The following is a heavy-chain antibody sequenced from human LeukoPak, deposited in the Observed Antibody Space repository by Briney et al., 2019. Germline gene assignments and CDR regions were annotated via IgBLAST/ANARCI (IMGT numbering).Heavy chain of an antibody. D-gene: IGHD2-2*02. CDR2: ISSSGSYI. CDR1: GFTFSSYN. J-gene: IGHJ5*02. V-gene: IGHV3-21*01. Sequence: PGGSLRLSCAASGFTFSSYNMNWVRQAPGMGLEWVSFISSSGSYIYYADSVRGRFTISRDNAENSLYLQMNSLRAEDTAVYYCARGADCSSTSCYKGDWFDPWGQGTLVTVSS. CDR3: ARGADCSSTSCYKGDWFDP.